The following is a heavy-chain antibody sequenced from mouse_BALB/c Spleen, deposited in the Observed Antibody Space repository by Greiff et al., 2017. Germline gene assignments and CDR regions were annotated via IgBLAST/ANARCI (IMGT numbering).Heavy chain of an antibody. V-gene: IGHV1-80*01. CDR3: ARYRYENYAMDY. Sequence: LVESGAELVRPGSSVKISCKASGYAFSSYWMNWVKQRPGQGLEWIGQIYPGDGDTNYNGKFKGKATLTADKSSSTAYMQLSSLTSEDSAVYFCARYRYENYAMDYWGQGTSVTVSS. CDR2: IYPGDGDT. J-gene: IGHJ4*01. D-gene: IGHD2-14*01. CDR1: GYAFSSYW.